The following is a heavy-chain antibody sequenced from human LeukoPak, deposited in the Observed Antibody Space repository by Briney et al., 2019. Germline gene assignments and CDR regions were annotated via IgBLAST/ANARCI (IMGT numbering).Heavy chain of an antibody. Sequence: GGSLRLSCVASGFTFSSYGMYWVRQAPGKGLERVAVVSYDGRYRYYADSVKGRFTISRDNSKNTLYLQMNSLRGEDTAVYYCARFLGRITISGVVPYGMDVWGQGTTVTVSS. CDR2: VSYDGRYR. D-gene: IGHD3-3*01. J-gene: IGHJ6*02. V-gene: IGHV3-30*03. CDR3: ARFLGRITISGVVPYGMDV. CDR1: GFTFSSYG.